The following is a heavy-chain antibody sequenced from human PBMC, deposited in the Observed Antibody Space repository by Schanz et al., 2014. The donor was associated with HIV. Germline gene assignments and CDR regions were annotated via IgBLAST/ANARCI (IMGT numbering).Heavy chain of an antibody. J-gene: IGHJ4*02. D-gene: IGHD4-4*01. CDR1: GFMFSSYG. CDR2: IGSGGGRT. Sequence: EVQLLESGGGLVQPGGSLRVSCAASGFMFSSYGMSWVRQAPGKGLEWVSLIGSGGGRTYYADSVKGRVTISRDNSKNTLYLQMNSLRSEETAVYYCATEIRRDDYNMGAIFEYWGQGTLVTVSS. V-gene: IGHV3-23*01. CDR3: ATEIRRDDYNMGAIFEY.